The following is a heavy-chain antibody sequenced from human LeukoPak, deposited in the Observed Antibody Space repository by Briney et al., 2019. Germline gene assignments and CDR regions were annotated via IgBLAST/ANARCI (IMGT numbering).Heavy chain of an antibody. CDR2: INPNSGGT. V-gene: IGHV1-2*04. D-gene: IGHD1-26*01. CDR3: ARASRVGAPREEGY. J-gene: IGHJ4*02. Sequence: GASVKVSCKASGYTFTGYYMHWVRQAPGQGLEWMGWINPNSGGTNYAQKFQGWVTMTRDTSISTAYMELSRLRSDDTAVYYCARASRVGAPREEGYWGQGTLVTVSS. CDR1: GYTFTGYY.